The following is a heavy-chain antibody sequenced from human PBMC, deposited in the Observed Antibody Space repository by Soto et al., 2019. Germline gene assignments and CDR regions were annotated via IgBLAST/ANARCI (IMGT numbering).Heavy chain of an antibody. V-gene: IGHV4-34*01. D-gene: IGHD1-26*01. CDR1: GGSFSGYY. CDR2: INHSGST. J-gene: IGHJ6*02. Sequence: SETLSLTCAVYGGSFSGYYWSWIRQPPGKGLEWIGEINHSGSTNSNPSLKSRVTISVDTSKNQFSLKLSSVTAADTAVYYCARVEATRNYGMDVWGQGTTVTVSS. CDR3: ARVEATRNYGMDV.